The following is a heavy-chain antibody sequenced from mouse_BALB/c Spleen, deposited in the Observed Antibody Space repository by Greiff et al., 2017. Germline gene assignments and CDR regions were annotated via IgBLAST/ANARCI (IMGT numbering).Heavy chain of an antibody. Sequence: EVHLVESGPELVKPGASVKVSCKASGYAFTSYNMYWVKQSHGKSLEWIGYIDPYNGGTSYNQKFKGKATLTVDKSSSTAYMHLNSLTSEDSAVYYCARKSPYGHYGDYWGQGTSVTVSS. J-gene: IGHJ4*01. CDR2: IDPYNGGT. D-gene: IGHD2-1*01. V-gene: IGHV1S135*01. CDR1: GYAFTSYN. CDR3: ARKSPYGHYGDY.